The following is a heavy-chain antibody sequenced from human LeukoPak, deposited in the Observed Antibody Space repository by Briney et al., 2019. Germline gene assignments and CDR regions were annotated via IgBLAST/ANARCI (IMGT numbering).Heavy chain of an antibody. CDR3: AKGSDWNYADY. D-gene: IGHD1-7*01. Sequence: GGSLRLSCAASGFTLNTHSMNWVRQAPGKGLEWVSYISSSGNNIYYADSVKGRFTISRDDAKNSLYLQMNSLRAEDTAVYYCAKGSDWNYADYWGQGTLVTVSS. CDR2: ISSSGNNI. V-gene: IGHV3-48*01. J-gene: IGHJ4*02. CDR1: GFTLNTHS.